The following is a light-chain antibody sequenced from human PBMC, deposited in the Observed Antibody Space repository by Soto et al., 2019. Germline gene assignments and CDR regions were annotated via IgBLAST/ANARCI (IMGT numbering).Light chain of an antibody. V-gene: IGLV2-14*01. CDR1: SSDVGRYNY. J-gene: IGLJ3*02. CDR3: SSYTSSNTWV. Sequence: QSALTQPASVSGSPGQSISISCTGTSSDVGRYNYVSWYQQHPGKAPKLMIYEVSNRPSGLSNRFSGSKSGNTASLTISGLQTEDEADYYCSSYTSSNTWVFGGGTQLTVL. CDR2: EVS.